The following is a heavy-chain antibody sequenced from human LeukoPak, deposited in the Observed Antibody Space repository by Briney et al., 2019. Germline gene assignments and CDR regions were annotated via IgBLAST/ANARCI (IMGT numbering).Heavy chain of an antibody. CDR2: MSYSGGST. J-gene: IGHJ4*02. D-gene: IGHD2-15*01. CDR3: SAALYSGGWHYFDH. V-gene: IGHV3-21*01. Sequence: GGSLRLSCAASGFTFSTFSMNWVRQAPGKGLEWVSSMSYSGGSTYYADSVKGRFTISRDNAKSTLYLQMNSLRAEDTAVYYCSAALYSGGWHYFDHWGQGILVTVSS. CDR1: GFTFSTFS.